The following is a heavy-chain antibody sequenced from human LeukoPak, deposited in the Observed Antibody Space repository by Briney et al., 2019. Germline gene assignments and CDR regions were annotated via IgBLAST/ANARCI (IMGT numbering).Heavy chain of an antibody. D-gene: IGHD2-21*02. V-gene: IGHV3-74*01. Sequence: PGGSLRLSCAASGFTFSNCWMHWVRQAPGKGLVWVSRINSDGSSTTYADSVKGRFTISRDNAKNTLYLQMNSLRAGDTAMFYCARAPVQYCGGDCDAFDIWGQGTMVTVSS. CDR2: INSDGSST. CDR1: GFTFSNCW. J-gene: IGHJ3*02. CDR3: ARAPVQYCGGDCDAFDI.